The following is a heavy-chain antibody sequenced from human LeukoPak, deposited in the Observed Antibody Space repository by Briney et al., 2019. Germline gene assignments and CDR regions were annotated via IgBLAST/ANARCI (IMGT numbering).Heavy chain of an antibody. V-gene: IGHV3-7*03. CDR1: GFTFSSYW. CDR2: IKQDESEK. J-gene: IGHJ4*02. D-gene: IGHD3-22*01. CDR3: ARDEYYDSSGYYPYYFDY. Sequence: GGSLRLSCATSGFTFSSYWMSWVRQAPGKGLEWVANIKQDESEKYYVDSVKGRFTISRDNAKSSLYLQMNSLRAEDTAVYYCARDEYYDSSGYYPYYFDYWGQGTLVTVSS.